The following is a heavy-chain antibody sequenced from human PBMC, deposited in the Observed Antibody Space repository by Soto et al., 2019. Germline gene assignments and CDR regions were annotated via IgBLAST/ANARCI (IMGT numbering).Heavy chain of an antibody. CDR2: INPNSGGT. Sequence: ASEKVSCKASGYSFSGYYMHWVRQAPGQGLEWMGWINPNSGGTNYAQKFQGRVTMTRDTSISTAYMELSRLRSDDTAVYYCARALGIVGVPGYWGQGTLVTVSS. V-gene: IGHV1-2*02. D-gene: IGHD1-26*01. CDR1: GYSFSGYY. J-gene: IGHJ4*02. CDR3: ARALGIVGVPGY.